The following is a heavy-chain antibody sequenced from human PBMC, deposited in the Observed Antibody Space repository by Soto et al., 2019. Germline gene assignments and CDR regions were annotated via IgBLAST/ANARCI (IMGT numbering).Heavy chain of an antibody. CDR1: GGSFSGYY. D-gene: IGHD6-6*01. J-gene: IGHJ5*02. V-gene: IGHV4-34*01. CDR3: ARELRDWFDP. Sequence: SETLSLTCAVYGGSFSGYYWSWIRQPPGKGLEWIGEINHSGSTNYNPSLKSRVTISVDTSKNQFSLKLSSVTAADTAVYYCARELRDWFDPWGQGTLVTVSS. CDR2: INHSGST.